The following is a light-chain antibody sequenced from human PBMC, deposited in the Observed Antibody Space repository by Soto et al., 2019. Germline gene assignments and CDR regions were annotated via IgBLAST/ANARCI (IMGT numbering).Light chain of an antibody. Sequence: DIQLTQSPSFLSASVGDRVTITCRASQGISSYLAWYQQKPGKAPKLLIYAASTLQSGVPSRFSGSGSGTEFTLTISSLQPDDFATYYCQQYNSYSFFGPGTKVD. J-gene: IGKJ3*01. CDR3: QQYNSYSF. CDR1: QGISSY. V-gene: IGKV1-9*01. CDR2: AAS.